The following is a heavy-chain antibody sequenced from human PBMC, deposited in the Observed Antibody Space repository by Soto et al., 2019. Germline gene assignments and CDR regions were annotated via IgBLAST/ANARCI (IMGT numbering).Heavy chain of an antibody. CDR3: ARDKRDPLDYGDRPDDAFDI. V-gene: IGHV3-48*02. D-gene: IGHD4-17*01. CDR1: GFTFSSYS. J-gene: IGHJ3*02. Sequence: GGSLRLSCAASGFTFSSYSMNWVRQAPGKGLEWVSYISSSSSTIYYADSVKGRFTISRDNAKNSLYLQMNSLRDEDTAVYYCARDKRDPLDYGDRPDDAFDIWGQGTMVTVSS. CDR2: ISSSSSTI.